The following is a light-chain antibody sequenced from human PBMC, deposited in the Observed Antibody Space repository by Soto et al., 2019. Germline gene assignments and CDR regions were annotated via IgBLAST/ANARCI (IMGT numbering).Light chain of an antibody. J-gene: IGLJ1*01. CDR3: TSYAGSKGV. CDR2: EVN. V-gene: IGLV2-8*01. CDR1: SSDVGGYNY. Sequence: QSLLTQPPSAYGSPGQSVTISCTGTSSDVGGYNYVSWYQQHPGKAPKLMIYEVNKRPSGVPDRFSGSKSGNTASLTVSGLQAEDEADYYCTSYAGSKGVFGTGTKVTVL.